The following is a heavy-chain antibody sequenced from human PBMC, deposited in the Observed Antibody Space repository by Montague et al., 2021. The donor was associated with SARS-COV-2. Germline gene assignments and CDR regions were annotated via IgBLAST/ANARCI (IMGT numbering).Heavy chain of an antibody. D-gene: IGHD3-16*01. CDR3: ARDLRWRYGYGMDV. J-gene: IGHJ6*02. CDR2: TYYRSNWYN. CDR1: GDSVSSDSAA. V-gene: IGHV6-1*01. Sequence: CAISGDSVSSDSAAWNWVRQSPSRGLEWLGRTYYRSNWYNDYAVSVKSRITTKSDTSKNQISLQLNSVTPEDTAVYYCARDLRWRYGYGMDVWGQGTTVTVSS.